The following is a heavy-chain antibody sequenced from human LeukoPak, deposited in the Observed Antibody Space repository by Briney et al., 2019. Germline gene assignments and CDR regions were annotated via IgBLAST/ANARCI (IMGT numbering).Heavy chain of an antibody. V-gene: IGHV4-34*01. Sequence: SETLSLTCAVYGESFSAYFWNWIRQAPGKPLEYIGEINHRGSSHYNPSLKTRVTLSVDTSKNQFSLKLTSVTAADTAVYFCARGSSFDGFCSAGACDAGYYDSWGQGTPVTVSS. CDR1: GESFSAYF. CDR2: INHRGSS. D-gene: IGHD2-15*01. CDR3: ARGSSFDGFCSAGACDAGYYDS. J-gene: IGHJ4*02.